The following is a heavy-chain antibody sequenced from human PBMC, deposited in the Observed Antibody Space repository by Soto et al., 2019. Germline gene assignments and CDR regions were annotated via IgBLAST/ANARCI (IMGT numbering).Heavy chain of an antibody. CDR3: ARGGSLFLYYYYGMDV. J-gene: IGHJ6*02. D-gene: IGHD1-26*01. CDR1: GFTFSSYG. CDR2: IWYDGSNK. Sequence: VQLVESGGGVVQPGRSLRLSCAASGFTFSSYGMHWVRQAPGKGLEWVAVIWYDGSNKYYADSVKGRFTISRDNSKNTLYLQMNSLRAEDTAVYYCARGGSLFLYYYYGMDVWGQGTTVTVSS. V-gene: IGHV3-33*01.